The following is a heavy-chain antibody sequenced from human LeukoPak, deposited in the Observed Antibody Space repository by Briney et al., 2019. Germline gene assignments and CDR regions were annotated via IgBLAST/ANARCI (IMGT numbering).Heavy chain of an antibody. Sequence: GASVKVSCKASGYTFTSYDINWVRQATGQGLEWMGWMNPTSGNTGYAQKFQGRVTMTRNTSISTAYMELSSLRSEDTAVYYCARDSSSGWYEFDYWGQGTLVTVSS. CDR3: ARDSSSGWYEFDY. CDR2: MNPTSGNT. J-gene: IGHJ4*02. CDR1: GYTFTSYD. V-gene: IGHV1-8*01. D-gene: IGHD6-19*01.